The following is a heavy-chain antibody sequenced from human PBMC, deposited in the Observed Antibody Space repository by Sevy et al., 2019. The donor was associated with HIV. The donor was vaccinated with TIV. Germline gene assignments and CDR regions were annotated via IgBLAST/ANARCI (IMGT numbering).Heavy chain of an antibody. J-gene: IGHJ6*03. D-gene: IGHD6-13*01. CDR1: GYSFTSYW. CDR3: ARRLPLPLAAGYYYMDV. Sequence: GESLKISCKGSGYSFTSYWISWVRQMPGKGLEWMGRIDPSDSYTNYSPSFQGHVTISADKSISTAYLQWSSLKASDTAMYYCARRLPLPLAAGYYYMDVWGKGTTVTVSS. CDR2: IDPSDSYT. V-gene: IGHV5-10-1*01.